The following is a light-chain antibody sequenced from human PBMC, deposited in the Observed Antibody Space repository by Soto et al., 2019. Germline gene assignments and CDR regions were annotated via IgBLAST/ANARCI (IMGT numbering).Light chain of an antibody. CDR2: GAS. J-gene: IGKJ5*01. CDR1: QSVSNY. CDR3: HQHINWPTT. Sequence: EIVLTQSPATLSLSPGERATLSCRASQSVSNYLAWYQQKPGQAPRLLISGASNRATGIPARFSGSGSGTDFTLTISSLEPEDSAIYYCHQHINWPTTFGQGTRLEIK. V-gene: IGKV3-11*01.